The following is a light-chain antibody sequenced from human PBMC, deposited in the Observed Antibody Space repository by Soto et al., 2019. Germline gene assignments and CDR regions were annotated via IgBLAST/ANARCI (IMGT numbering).Light chain of an antibody. CDR3: QQLNSYPT. CDR2: AAS. Sequence: DIQLTQSPSFLSASVGDRVTITCRASQGISHYLAWYQQKPRKAPSLLIYAASTLQSGVPSRFSGSGSGTEFTLTISSLQPEDFATYYCQQLNSYPTFGGGTKVDNK. J-gene: IGKJ4*01. CDR1: QGISHY. V-gene: IGKV1-9*01.